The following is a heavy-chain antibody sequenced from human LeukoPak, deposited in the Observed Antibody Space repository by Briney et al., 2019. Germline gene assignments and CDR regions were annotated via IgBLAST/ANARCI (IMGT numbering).Heavy chain of an antibody. D-gene: IGHD6-13*01. V-gene: IGHV3-21*04. CDR1: GFSFSNAW. CDR3: ARDGSSWDGVDY. CDR2: ISSSSSYI. J-gene: IGHJ4*02. Sequence: PGGSLRLSCAVSGFSFSNAWMNWVRQAPGKGLEWVSSISSSSSYIYYADSVKGRFTISRDNAKNSLYLQMNSLRAEDTAVYYCARDGSSWDGVDYWGQGTLVTVSS.